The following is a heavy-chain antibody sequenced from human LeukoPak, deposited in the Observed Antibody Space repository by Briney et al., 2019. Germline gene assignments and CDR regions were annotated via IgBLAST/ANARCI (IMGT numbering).Heavy chain of an antibody. J-gene: IGHJ4*02. CDR1: GGSISSSSAY. CDR2: IYYSKNT. Sequence: SETLSLTCTVSGGSISSSSAYWGWIRQPPGKGLEGIGSIYYSKNTYYNPSLKSRFTISADTSKNQFSLTLGSVSATDTAVYYCVSPRGFSYGYFDYWGQGTLVTVSS. D-gene: IGHD5-18*01. CDR3: VSPRGFSYGYFDY. V-gene: IGHV4-39*01.